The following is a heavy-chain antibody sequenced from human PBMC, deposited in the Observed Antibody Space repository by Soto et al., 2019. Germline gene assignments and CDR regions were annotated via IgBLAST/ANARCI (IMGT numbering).Heavy chain of an antibody. J-gene: IGHJ6*02. CDR3: AKPWSTGDGYFFYGMAV. D-gene: IGHD7-27*01. V-gene: IGHV3-23*01. CDR1: GFTFSSHA. CDR2: IIGSGDRT. Sequence: GGSLRLSCAASGFTFSSHAMTWVSQAPGKGLEWVSTIIGSGDRTFYADSVKGRLTISRDNSKNTLYLQMNSLRAEDTAVYYCAKPWSTGDGYFFYGMAVWGQGTTVTVSS.